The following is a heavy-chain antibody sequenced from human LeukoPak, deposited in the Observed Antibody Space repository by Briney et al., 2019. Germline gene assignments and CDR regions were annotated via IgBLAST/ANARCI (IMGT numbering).Heavy chain of an antibody. CDR2: ISYDGSNK. D-gene: IGHD4-11*01. CDR1: GFTFSSYG. Sequence: GRSLRLSCAASGFTFSSYGMYWVRQAPGKGLEWVAVISYDGSNKYYADSVKGGFTISRDNSKNTLYLQMNSLRAEYTAVYYCAKILPDTVTADYWGQGTLVTVS. CDR3: AKILPDTVTADY. V-gene: IGHV3-30*18. J-gene: IGHJ4*02.